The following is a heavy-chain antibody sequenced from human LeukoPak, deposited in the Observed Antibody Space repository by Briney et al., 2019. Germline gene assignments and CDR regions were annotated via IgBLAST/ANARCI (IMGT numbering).Heavy chain of an antibody. V-gene: IGHV4-59*01. CDR3: ARVPSDNCSGGSCYSYAMDV. CDR1: GGSISSYY. CDR2: IYYSGST. J-gene: IGHJ6*02. D-gene: IGHD2-15*01. Sequence: SETLSLTCTVSGGSISSYYWSWIRQPPGKGLEWIGYIYYSGSTNYNPSLKSRVTISVDTSKNQFSLKLSSVTAADTAVYYCARVPSDNCSGGSCYSYAMDVWGQGTTVTVSS.